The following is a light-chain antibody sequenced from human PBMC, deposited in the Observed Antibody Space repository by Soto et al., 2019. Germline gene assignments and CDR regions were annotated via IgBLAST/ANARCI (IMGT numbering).Light chain of an antibody. CDR1: QSVSPY. V-gene: IGKV3-11*01. Sequence: EIVLTQSPATLSLSPGERATLSCRASQSVSPYLAWYQQKPGQAPRLLIYDASNRATGIPARFSGSGSGTDFTLTISSLEPEDFAVYYCQQRSNWPLTFGGGTKVDIK. CDR3: QQRSNWPLT. CDR2: DAS. J-gene: IGKJ4*01.